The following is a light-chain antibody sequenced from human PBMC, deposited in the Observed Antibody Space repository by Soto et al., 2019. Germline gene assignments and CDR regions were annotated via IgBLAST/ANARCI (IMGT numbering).Light chain of an antibody. J-gene: IGLJ1*01. V-gene: IGLV2-14*01. Sequence: QTAMSQPASVSGSPGNSVTISCTGTSSDVGIYNYVSWYQQHPGKAPKLMIYQVTNRPSGVSNRFSGSKSGNTASLTISGLQAEDEAHYYCSSSTGRTNYVFGTGTKVTVL. CDR2: QVT. CDR3: SSSTGRTNYV. CDR1: SSDVGIYNY.